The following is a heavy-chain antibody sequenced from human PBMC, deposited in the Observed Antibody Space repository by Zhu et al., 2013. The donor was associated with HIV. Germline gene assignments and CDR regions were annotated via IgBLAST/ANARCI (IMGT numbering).Heavy chain of an antibody. D-gene: IGHD3-22*01. Sequence: QVQLVQSGAEVKKPGASVKVSCKASGYTFTAHYIHWVRQAPGQGLEWMGWISPNSGGTNYAQNFQGWFTMTRDTSISTAYMEVRRLRSDDTAVYYCARDVSGGYPDDAFDLWGQGTMVTVSS. J-gene: IGHJ3*01. V-gene: IGHV1-2*04. CDR3: ARDVSGGYPDDAFDL. CDR1: GYTFTAHY. CDR2: ISPNSGGT.